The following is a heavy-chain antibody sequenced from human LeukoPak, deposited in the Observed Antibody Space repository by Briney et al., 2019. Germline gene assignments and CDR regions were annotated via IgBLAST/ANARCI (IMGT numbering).Heavy chain of an antibody. Sequence: GGPLRLSCAASGFTFSDYYMSWLRQAPGKGLEGVSYISSSGSTIYYADSVKGRFTISRDNAKNSLYLQMNSLRAEDTAVYYCARAYYYGSGNLFDYWGQGTLVTVSS. CDR2: ISSSGSTI. CDR1: GFTFSDYY. CDR3: ARAYYYGSGNLFDY. D-gene: IGHD3-10*01. V-gene: IGHV3-11*01. J-gene: IGHJ4*02.